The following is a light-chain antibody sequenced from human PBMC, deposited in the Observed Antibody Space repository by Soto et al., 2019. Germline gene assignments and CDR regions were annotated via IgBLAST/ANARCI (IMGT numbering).Light chain of an antibody. V-gene: IGLV2-14*03. CDR1: SNDVGGYNF. CDR3: SSYTTSTTLV. J-gene: IGLJ2*01. Sequence: QSVLTQPASVSGSPGQSVTISCSGTSNDVGGYNFVSWYQQHSGKAPKLMIYDVSNRPSGVSTRFSGSKSGNTASLTISGLQPEDEADYYCSSYTTSTTLVFGGGTKLTVL. CDR2: DVS.